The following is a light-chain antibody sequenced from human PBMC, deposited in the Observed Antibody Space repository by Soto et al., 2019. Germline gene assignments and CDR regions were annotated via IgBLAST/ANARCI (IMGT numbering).Light chain of an antibody. J-gene: IGLJ2*01. CDR3: SSYAGSDNFEV. CDR1: SSDVGGYNY. V-gene: IGLV2-8*01. CDR2: EVS. Sequence: QSVLTQPPSASGSPGQSVTISCTGTSSDVGGYNYVSWYQQHPGKAPKVIIHEVSKRPSGVPDRFSGSKSGNTASLTVSGLQAEDEADYYCSSYAGSDNFEVFGGGTKLTVL.